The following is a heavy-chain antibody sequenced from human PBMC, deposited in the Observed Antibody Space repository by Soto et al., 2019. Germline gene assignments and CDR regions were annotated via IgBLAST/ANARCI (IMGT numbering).Heavy chain of an antibody. D-gene: IGHD3-3*01. CDR1: GFTFSSYW. CDR3: ARDSDPNYDFWSGYYFFDY. V-gene: IGHV3-7*05. J-gene: IGHJ4*02. Sequence: GGSLRLSCAASGFTFSSYWMSWVRQAPGKGLEWVANIKQDGSEKYYVDSVKGRFTISRDNAKNSLYLQMNSLRAEDTAVYYCARDSDPNYDFWSGYYFFDYWGQGTLVTVSS. CDR2: IKQDGSEK.